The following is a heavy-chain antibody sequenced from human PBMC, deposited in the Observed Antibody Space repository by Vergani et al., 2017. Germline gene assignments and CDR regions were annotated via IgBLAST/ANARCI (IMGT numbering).Heavy chain of an antibody. CDR1: GFTFSSYS. J-gene: IGHJ4*02. Sequence: EVQLVESGGGLVQPGGSLRLSCAAPGFTFSSYSMNWVRQAPGKGLEWVSYISSSSSTIYYADSVKGRFTLSRDNAKNSLYLQMNSLRAEDTAVYYCARVSQLSNDYWGQGTLVTVSS. CDR2: ISSSSSTI. D-gene: IGHD6-13*01. V-gene: IGHV3-48*04. CDR3: ARVSQLSNDY.